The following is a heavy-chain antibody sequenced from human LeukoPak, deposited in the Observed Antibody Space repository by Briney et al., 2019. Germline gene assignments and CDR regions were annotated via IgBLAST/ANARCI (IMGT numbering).Heavy chain of an antibody. CDR2: MNPNSGNT. Sequence: ASVKVSCKASGYTFTSYDINWVRQATGQGLEWMGWMNPNSGNTGYAQKFQSRVTITRNTSISTAYMELSSLRSEDTAVYYCAIGHYDFWSGYYGYYYYYYMDVWGKGTTVTVSS. D-gene: IGHD3-3*01. CDR3: AIGHYDFWSGYYGYYYYYYMDV. CDR1: GYTFTSYD. V-gene: IGHV1-8*03. J-gene: IGHJ6*03.